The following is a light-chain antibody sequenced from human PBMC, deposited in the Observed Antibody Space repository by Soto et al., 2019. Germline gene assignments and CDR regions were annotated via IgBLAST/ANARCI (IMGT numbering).Light chain of an antibody. CDR1: QSVTSNY. Sequence: EIVLTQSPGTLSLSPGERATLSCRASQSVTSNYLAWYQRKPGQAPRFLIYCASSRATGIPDRFSGSGSGTDFTLTISRLEPEDFAVYYCQHYGYSPAFGQGTRLEIK. J-gene: IGKJ5*01. CDR2: CAS. CDR3: QHYGYSPA. V-gene: IGKV3-20*01.